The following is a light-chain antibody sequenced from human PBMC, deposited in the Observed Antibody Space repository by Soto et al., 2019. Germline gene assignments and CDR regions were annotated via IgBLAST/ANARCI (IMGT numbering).Light chain of an antibody. V-gene: IGLV2-14*01. CDR2: DVS. Sequence: QSALTQPASVSGSPGQSITISCTGTSSDVGGYNSVSWYQQHPGKAPKLMIYDVSNRPSGVSNRFSGSKSGNTASLTISGLQAEDEADYYFSSYTSSSTPVVFGGGTKVTVL. CDR1: SSDVGGYNS. J-gene: IGLJ2*01. CDR3: SSYTSSSTPVV.